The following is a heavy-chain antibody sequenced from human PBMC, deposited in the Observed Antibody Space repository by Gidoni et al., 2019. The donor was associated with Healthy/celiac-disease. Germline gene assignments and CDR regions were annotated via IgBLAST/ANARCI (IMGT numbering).Heavy chain of an antibody. CDR3: ARDGRELLGDAFDI. Sequence: QVQLVESGGGVVQPGRSLRLSCAASGFTFSSYGMHWVRQAPGKGLEWVAVIWYDGSNKYYADSVKGRFTISRDNSKNTLYLQMNSLRAEDTAVYYCARDGRELLGDAFDIWGQGTMVTVSS. J-gene: IGHJ3*02. CDR1: GFTFSSYG. D-gene: IGHD1-26*01. CDR2: IWYDGSNK. V-gene: IGHV3-33*01.